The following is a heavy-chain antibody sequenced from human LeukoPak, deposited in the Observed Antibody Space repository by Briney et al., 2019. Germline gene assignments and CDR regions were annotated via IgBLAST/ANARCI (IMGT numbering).Heavy chain of an antibody. CDR1: GFTVSSTY. D-gene: IGHD6-6*01. V-gene: IGHV3-66*01. J-gene: IGHJ4*02. CDR3: ARGRPAHYFDS. CDR2: IYSGGYT. Sequence: GGSLRLSCAASGFTVSSTYLTWVRQAPGKGLEWLSVIYSGGYTYYADSVKGRFFISRDISENMVYLQMNSLSVGDTAVYFCARGRPAHYFDSWGPGTLVTVS.